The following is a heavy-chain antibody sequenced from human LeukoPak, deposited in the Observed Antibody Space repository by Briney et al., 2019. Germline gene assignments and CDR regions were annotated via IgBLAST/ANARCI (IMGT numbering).Heavy chain of an antibody. D-gene: IGHD1-26*01. CDR2: ISGDGDNT. CDR3: AKGVRSGTYYNCFDP. J-gene: IGHJ5*02. V-gene: IGHV3-43*02. CDR1: GFTLDDYA. Sequence: PGGSLRHSCVASGFTLDDYALHWVRQAPGKGLEWISLISGDGDNTYYADSVKGRFTISRDNSKNSLYLQMSSLRAEDTALYYCAKGVRSGTYYNCFDPWGQGTLVTVSS.